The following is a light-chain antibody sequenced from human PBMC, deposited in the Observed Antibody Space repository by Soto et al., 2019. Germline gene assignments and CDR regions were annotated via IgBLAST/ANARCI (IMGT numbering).Light chain of an antibody. V-gene: IGKV3-11*01. J-gene: IGKJ4*02. CDR1: QSLSKY. Sequence: EIVLTQSPATLSLSPGDRATLSCRASQSLSKYLAWYQQKPGKAPRLLIYDASNWATGIPARFRGSGSGTDFTLTISSLEPEDFAVYYCQQRSNWRGTFGGGTKVEIK. CDR3: QQRSNWRGT. CDR2: DAS.